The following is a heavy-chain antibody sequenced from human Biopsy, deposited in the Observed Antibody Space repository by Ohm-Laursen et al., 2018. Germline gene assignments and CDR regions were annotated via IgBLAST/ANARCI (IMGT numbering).Heavy chain of an antibody. CDR3: AADINVWNVNY. D-gene: IGHD1-1*01. J-gene: IGHJ4*02. CDR2: FAPENGKT. V-gene: IGHV1-24*01. Sequence: ASVKVSCKVSGYSLTELSMHWVRQAPGKGLEWMGGFAPENGKTVYAQNFQARVSLTEDASTDTAYMELRSLRSEDTAVYYCAADINVWNVNYWGQGTQVTVSS. CDR1: GYSLTELS.